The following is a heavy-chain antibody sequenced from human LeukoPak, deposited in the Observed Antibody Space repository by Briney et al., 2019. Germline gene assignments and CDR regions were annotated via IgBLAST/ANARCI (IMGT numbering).Heavy chain of an antibody. Sequence: PGGSLRLSCAASGFTFSSYGMHWVRQAPGKGLEWVAFIRYDGSNKYYADSVKGRFTISRDNSKNTLYLQMNSLRAEDTAVYYCAKSLVVAYNWFDPWGQGTLVTVSS. V-gene: IGHV3-30*02. D-gene: IGHD3-22*01. CDR2: IRYDGSNK. CDR3: AKSLVVAYNWFDP. CDR1: GFTFSSYG. J-gene: IGHJ5*02.